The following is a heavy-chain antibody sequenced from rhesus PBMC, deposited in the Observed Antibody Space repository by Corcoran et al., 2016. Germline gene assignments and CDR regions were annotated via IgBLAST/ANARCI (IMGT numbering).Heavy chain of an antibody. D-gene: IGHD6-25*01. CDR2: IDPSDSDT. CDR3: AKGYSGGYTYFDY. J-gene: IGHJ4*01. Sequence: EVQLVQSGAEVKRPGESLKISCKTSGYSFTSYCISGVRQLPGTGLEWMGAIDPSDSDTRYSTSFQGQVTMSADKSISIAYLQWTSLKASDTATYYCAKGYSGGYTYFDYWGQGVLVTVSS. CDR1: GYSFTSYC. V-gene: IGHV5-20*02.